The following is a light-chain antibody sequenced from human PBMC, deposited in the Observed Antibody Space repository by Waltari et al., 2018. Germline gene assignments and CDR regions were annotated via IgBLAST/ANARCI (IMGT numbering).Light chain of an antibody. CDR3: SSYTSSTTLV. V-gene: IGLV2-14*01. Sequence: QLALTHPASVSGCPGQSITISCTATSSHIASCDLYSWHQQPPGKAPKLMIYDVGKRPSGVSNRFSGSKSRNKASLTISGLQAEDEADYYCSSYTSSTTLVFGGGTKLTVL. J-gene: IGLJ3*02. CDR2: DVG. CDR1: SSHIASCDL.